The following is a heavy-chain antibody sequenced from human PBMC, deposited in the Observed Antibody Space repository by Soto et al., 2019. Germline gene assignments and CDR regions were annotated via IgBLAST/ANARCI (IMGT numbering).Heavy chain of an antibody. J-gene: IGHJ4*02. CDR1: GGSISSYY. Sequence: PSETLSLTCTVSGGSISSYYWSWIRQPPGKGLEWIGYIYYSGSTNYNPSLKSRVTISVDTSKNQFSLKLSSVTAADTAVYYCGRWLRPYYFDYWGQGTLVTVSS. CDR2: IYYSGST. CDR3: GRWLRPYYFDY. D-gene: IGHD5-12*01. V-gene: IGHV4-59*01.